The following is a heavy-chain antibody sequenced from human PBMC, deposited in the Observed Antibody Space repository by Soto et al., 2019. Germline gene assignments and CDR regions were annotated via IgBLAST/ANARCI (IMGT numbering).Heavy chain of an antibody. CDR3: ARGGLLWFGEPIDY. CDR1: GLTFRSYW. J-gene: IGHJ4*02. V-gene: IGHV3-74*03. Sequence: GGSLRLSCAASGLTFRSYWMHWVRQAPGKGLVWVSRINTDGSVAMYVDSVKGRFTISRDNAKNTLYLHMNSLRAEDTAVYYCARGGLLWFGEPIDYWGQGTLVTVSS. D-gene: IGHD3-10*01. CDR2: INTDGSVA.